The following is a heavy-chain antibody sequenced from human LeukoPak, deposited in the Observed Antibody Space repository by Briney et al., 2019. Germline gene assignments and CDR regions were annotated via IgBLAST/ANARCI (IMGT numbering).Heavy chain of an antibody. CDR2: FFYSGST. CDR1: GGSISSSSKY. D-gene: IGHD5/OR15-5a*01. Sequence: SETLSLTCTVSGGSISSSSKYWGWIRQSPGKGLEWIGNFFYSGSTYCNPSLKSRVTISVDTSKNQFSLNLRSVTAADTAVYYCARHLGMSTLDYWGQGTLVTVSS. V-gene: IGHV4-39*01. J-gene: IGHJ4*02. CDR3: ARHLGMSTLDY.